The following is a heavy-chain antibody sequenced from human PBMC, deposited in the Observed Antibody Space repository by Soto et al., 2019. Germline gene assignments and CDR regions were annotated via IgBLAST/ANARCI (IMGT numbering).Heavy chain of an antibody. CDR1: GFTFSSYE. CDR3: VVLAVLA. CDR2: ISSSGSTI. V-gene: IGHV3-48*03. Sequence: GGSLRLSCAASGFTFSSYEMNWVRQAPGKGLEWVSYISSSGSTIYYADSMEGRFTISRDNAKNSLYLQMNSLRAGDTAVYYCVVLAVLAWGQGTLVTVSS. D-gene: IGHD3-3*01. J-gene: IGHJ5*02.